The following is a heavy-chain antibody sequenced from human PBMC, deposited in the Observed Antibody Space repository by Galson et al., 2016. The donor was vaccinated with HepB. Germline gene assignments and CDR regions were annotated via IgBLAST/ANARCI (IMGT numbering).Heavy chain of an antibody. CDR3: AGGILTGYPYYFDY. CDR2: ISSSSSYI. Sequence: SLRLSCVASGFTFSSYSMNWVRQAPGKGLEWVSSISSSSSYIYYADSVKGRFTISRDNAKNSLYLQMNSLRAEDTAVYYCAGGILTGYPYYFDYWGQGTLVTVSS. V-gene: IGHV3-21*01. D-gene: IGHD3-9*01. J-gene: IGHJ4*02. CDR1: GFTFSSYS.